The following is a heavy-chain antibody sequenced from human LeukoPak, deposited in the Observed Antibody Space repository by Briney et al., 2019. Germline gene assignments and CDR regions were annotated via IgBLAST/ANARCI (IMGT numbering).Heavy chain of an antibody. CDR2: ISGDGGTT. CDR1: GFTFGAYW. CDR3: AKDLGGVVVD. J-gene: IGHJ4*02. V-gene: IGHV3-43*02. Sequence: GGSLRLSCAASGFTFGAYWMHWVRQAPGKGLEWVSLISGDGGTTYYADSVRGRFTISRDNSKNSLYLQMNSLRTEDTALYYCAKDLGGVVVDWGQGTLVTVSS. D-gene: IGHD2-2*01.